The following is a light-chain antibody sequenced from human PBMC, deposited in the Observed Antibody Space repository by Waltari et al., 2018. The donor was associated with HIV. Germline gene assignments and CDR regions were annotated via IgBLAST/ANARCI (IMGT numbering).Light chain of an antibody. CDR1: RSSIGRNT. CDR3: AAWDDSLNGFWV. CDR2: SNH. V-gene: IGLV1-44*01. J-gene: IGLJ3*02. Sequence: LPPPPSASGTPGQRVTITCSGSRSSIGRNTFKWLHQLKATATKLLIYSNHQRPSGVPDRFSGSKSGTSASLAISGLQSEDEADYYCAAWDDSLNGFWVFGGGTKLTVL.